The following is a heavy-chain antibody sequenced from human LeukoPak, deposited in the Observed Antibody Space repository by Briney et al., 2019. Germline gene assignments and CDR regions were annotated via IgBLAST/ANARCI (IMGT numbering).Heavy chain of an antibody. J-gene: IGHJ4*02. Sequence: ASVKVSCKASGYTFTSYGISWVRQAPGQGLGWMGGIIPIFGTANYAQKFQGRVTITADESTSTAYMELSSLRSEDTAVYYCARRNYGGNSLDYWGQGTLVTVSS. CDR3: ARRNYGGNSLDY. V-gene: IGHV1-69*13. CDR1: GYTFTSYG. D-gene: IGHD4-23*01. CDR2: IIPIFGTA.